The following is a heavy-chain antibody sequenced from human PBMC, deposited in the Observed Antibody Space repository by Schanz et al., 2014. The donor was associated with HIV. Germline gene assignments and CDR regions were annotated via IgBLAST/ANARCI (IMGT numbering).Heavy chain of an antibody. CDR3: AKRSESIPAFVY. V-gene: IGHV3-23*04. CDR2: LTTSGDDT. J-gene: IGHJ4*02. Sequence: EVQLVESGGGLVHPGGSLRLSCAASGFTFSSYAMSWVRQAPGKGLEWVSTLTTSGDDTYYADSVKGRFTSSRDNSKNPVFLQLSSLSAEDTAIYYCAKRSESIPAFVYWGQGVLVTVSS. D-gene: IGHD2-2*01. CDR1: GFTFSSYA.